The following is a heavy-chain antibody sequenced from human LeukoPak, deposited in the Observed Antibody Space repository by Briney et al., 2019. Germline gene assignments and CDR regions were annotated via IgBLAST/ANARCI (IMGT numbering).Heavy chain of an antibody. V-gene: IGHV1-24*01. CDR1: GYTLIEMS. J-gene: IGHJ3*02. Sequence: ASVKVSCKVSGYTLIEMSMHWVRQAPGEGLEWMGGFDPEDVKTVYAPKFQGRVTMTDDTSTDTAYMELRSLRSDDTAVYYCARTNRAGASGIWGQGTLVTVSS. D-gene: IGHD1/OR15-1a*01. CDR2: FDPEDVKT. CDR3: ARTNRAGASGI.